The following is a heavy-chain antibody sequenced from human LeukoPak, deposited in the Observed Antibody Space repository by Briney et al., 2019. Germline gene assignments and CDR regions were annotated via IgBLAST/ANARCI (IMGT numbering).Heavy chain of an antibody. Sequence: GGSLRLSCAASGFTFSSYWMNWARQAPGKGLEWVASINHNGNVNYYVDSVKGRFTISRDNAKNSLYLQMNSLRDEDTAVYYCARDSLYYYYGMDVWGQGTTVTVSS. V-gene: IGHV3-7*01. CDR2: INHNGNVN. CDR3: ARDSLYYYYGMDV. J-gene: IGHJ6*02. CDR1: GFTFSSYW.